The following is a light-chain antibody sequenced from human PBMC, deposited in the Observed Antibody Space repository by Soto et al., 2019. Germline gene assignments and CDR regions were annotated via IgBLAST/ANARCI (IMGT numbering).Light chain of an antibody. CDR3: CSSAPESTYV. V-gene: IGLV2-23*01. CDR2: KGT. Sequence: QSALAQPTSVSGSPAQSITISVTGTISDVGAYDSVSWYQQHPHKAPQVIIYKGTQRPSGVSNRFSGSTSGNAASLTISGLQADDEADYFCCSSAPESTYVFGTGTKVTVL. CDR1: ISDVGAYDS. J-gene: IGLJ1*01.